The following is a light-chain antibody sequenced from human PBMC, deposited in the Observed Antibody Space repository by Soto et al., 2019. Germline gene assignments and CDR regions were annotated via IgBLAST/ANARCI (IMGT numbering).Light chain of an antibody. CDR2: DVS. CDR3: SSYTSSSTVL. CDR1: SSDVGGYNY. J-gene: IGLJ2*01. Sequence: QSALTQPASVSGSPGQSITISCTGTSSDVGGYNYVSWYQQHPGKAPKLMIYDVSHRPSGVSNRFSGSKSGYTASLTISGIQAEDEADYYCSSYTSSSTVLFGGGTKLTVL. V-gene: IGLV2-14*01.